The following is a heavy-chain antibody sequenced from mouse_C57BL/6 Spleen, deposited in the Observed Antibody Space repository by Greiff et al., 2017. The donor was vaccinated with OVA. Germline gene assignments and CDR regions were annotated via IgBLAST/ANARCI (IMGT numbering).Heavy chain of an antibody. CDR2: IDPSDSET. V-gene: IGHV1-52*01. CDR3: ARGAQATWWWFAY. Sequence: QVQLQQPGAELVRPGSSVKLSCKASGYTFTSYWMHWVKQRPIQGLEWIGNIDPSDSETNYNQKFKDKATLTVDKSSSTAYMQLSSLTSEDSAVYYCARGAQATWWWFAYWGQGTLVTVSA. CDR1: GYTFTSYW. D-gene: IGHD3-2*02. J-gene: IGHJ3*01.